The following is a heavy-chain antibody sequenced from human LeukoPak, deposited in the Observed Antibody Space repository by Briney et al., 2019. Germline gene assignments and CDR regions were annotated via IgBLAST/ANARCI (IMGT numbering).Heavy chain of an antibody. J-gene: IGHJ4*02. D-gene: IGHD4-17*01. CDR3: ASHKRGYGDYFDY. CDR1: GFTFSSYA. Sequence: PGGSLRLSCAASGFTFSSYAMHWVRQAPGKGLEWVAVISYDGSNKYYADSVKGRFTISRDNSKNTLYLQMNSLRAEDTAVYYCASHKRGYGDYFDYWGQGTLVTVSS. CDR2: ISYDGSNK. V-gene: IGHV3-30-3*01.